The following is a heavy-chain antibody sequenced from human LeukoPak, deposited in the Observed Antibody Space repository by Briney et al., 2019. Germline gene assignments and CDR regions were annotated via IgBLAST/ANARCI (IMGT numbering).Heavy chain of an antibody. CDR3: ARAPASGWYLAFDI. D-gene: IGHD6-19*01. V-gene: IGHV4-59*01. CDR2: IYHSGSS. J-gene: IGHJ3*02. Sequence: SETLSLTCTVSSGSMSSYYRRWIRQPPGKGLEWIGDIYHSGSSNYNPSLKSRVTISVDTSKNQFSLKLNSVTAADTAVYYWARAPASGWYLAFDIGGQETMVTVSS. CDR1: SGSMSSYY.